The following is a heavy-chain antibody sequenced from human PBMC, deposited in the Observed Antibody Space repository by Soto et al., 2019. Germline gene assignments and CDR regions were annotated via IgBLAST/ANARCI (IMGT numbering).Heavy chain of an antibody. Sequence: TLSLTCTVSGGSISSGDNFWSWIRQHPGKGLEWIGYIFYSGNTFYNLSLKSRLTISIDTSKNQFSLKLSSVTPADTAVYYCARDRPWPPNYHYYSMDVWGQGTAVTVSS. CDR3: ARDRPWPPNYHYYSMDV. D-gene: IGHD1-1*01. V-gene: IGHV4-31*03. CDR1: GGSISSGDNF. CDR2: IFYSGNT. J-gene: IGHJ6*02.